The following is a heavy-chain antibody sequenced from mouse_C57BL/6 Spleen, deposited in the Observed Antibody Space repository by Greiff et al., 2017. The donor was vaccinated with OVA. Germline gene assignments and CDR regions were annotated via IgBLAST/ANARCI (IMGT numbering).Heavy chain of an antibody. Sequence: QVQLKESGPGLVQPSQSLSITCTDSGFSLTSYGVHWVRQSPGKGLEWLGVIWSGGSTDYTAAFISRLSISKDNSKSQVFFKMNSLQADDTAIYYCASQTGDAMDYWGKGTSVTVAS. CDR1: GFSLTSYG. CDR2: IWSGGST. D-gene: IGHD4-1*01. V-gene: IGHV2-2*01. J-gene: IGHJ4*01. CDR3: ASQTGDAMDY.